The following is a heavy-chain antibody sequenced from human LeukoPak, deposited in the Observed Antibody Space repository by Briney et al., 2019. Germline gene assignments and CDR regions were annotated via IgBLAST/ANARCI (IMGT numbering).Heavy chain of an antibody. CDR2: ISYDGSNK. CDR3: ARDEVQLWSHFDY. J-gene: IGHJ4*02. CDR1: GFTFSSYG. V-gene: IGHV3-30*03. Sequence: GGSLRLSCAASGFTFSSYGMHWVRQAPGKGLEWVAVISYDGSNKYYADSVKGRFTISRDNSKNTLYLQMNSLRAEDTAVYYCARDEVQLWSHFDYWGQGTLVTVSS. D-gene: IGHD5-18*01.